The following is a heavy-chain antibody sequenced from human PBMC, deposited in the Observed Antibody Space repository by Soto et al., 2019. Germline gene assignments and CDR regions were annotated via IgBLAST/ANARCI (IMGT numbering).Heavy chain of an antibody. Sequence: GGSLRLSCAASGFTFSDYYMTWIRQAPGEGLEWVSYISTTSDYTNYADSVKGRFTISRDNAKNSLYLQMNSLRAEDTAVYYCARDRDLTSSWSFDYWGQGTLVTVSS. CDR1: GFTFSDYY. J-gene: IGHJ4*02. D-gene: IGHD6-13*01. V-gene: IGHV3-11*06. CDR2: ISTTSDYT. CDR3: ARDRDLTSSWSFDY.